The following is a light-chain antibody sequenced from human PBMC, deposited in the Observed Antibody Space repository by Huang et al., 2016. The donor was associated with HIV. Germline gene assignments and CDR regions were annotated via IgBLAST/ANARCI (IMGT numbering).Light chain of an antibody. CDR2: RAA. Sequence: IVLTQSPATLSLSPGETSTLSYSASQNVTDALAWYRQEPVQAPSLLIYRAANRATGNPARFSGSGAGTDFTLTISSLEPEDFAIYYCQERIQWPRLTFGGGTKVEIK. CDR3: QERIQWPRLT. CDR1: QNVTDA. J-gene: IGKJ4*01. V-gene: IGKV3-11*01.